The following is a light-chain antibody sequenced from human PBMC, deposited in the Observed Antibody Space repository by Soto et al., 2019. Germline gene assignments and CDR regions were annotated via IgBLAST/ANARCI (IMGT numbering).Light chain of an antibody. CDR1: QSVRSSY. J-gene: IGKJ2*01. CDR2: GAS. CDR3: LQYGAPPYT. Sequence: EIVLTQSPGTLSLAPGEGATLSCRASQSVRSSYLAWYQQKPGQAPRLLIYGASSRATGIADRFSGSGSGTVFTLTISRLEPEDFAVYYCLQYGAPPYTFGQGTKLEIK. V-gene: IGKV3-20*01.